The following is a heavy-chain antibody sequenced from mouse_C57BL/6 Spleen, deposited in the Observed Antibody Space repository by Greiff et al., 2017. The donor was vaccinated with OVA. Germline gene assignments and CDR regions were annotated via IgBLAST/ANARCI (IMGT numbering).Heavy chain of an antibody. D-gene: IGHD1-1*01. Sequence: DVMLVESGGGLVQPGGSMKLSCAASGFTFSDAWMDWVRQSPEKGLEWVAEIRNKANNHATYYAESVKGRFTISRDDSKSSVYLQMNSLRAEDTGIYYCTRGGYYGSSFYFDYWGQGTTLTVSS. V-gene: IGHV6-6*01. CDR1: GFTFSDAW. J-gene: IGHJ2*01. CDR3: TRGGYYGSSFYFDY. CDR2: IRNKANNHAT.